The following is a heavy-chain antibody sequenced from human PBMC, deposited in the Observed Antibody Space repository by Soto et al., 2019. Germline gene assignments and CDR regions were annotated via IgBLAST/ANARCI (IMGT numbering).Heavy chain of an antibody. D-gene: IGHD6-19*01. CDR3: GRRPGWSLSGSYNGYFGY. Sequence: SGPTLVNPTQTLTLTCTFSGFSFSTSQVGVGRVRQPPGKAKEWLAIIYWDDDKRYNPSLRNRLSITKDTSRNQVVLTMTNRDRVDTATYYCGRRPGWSLSGSYNGYFGYWGREVLVTVS. J-gene: IGHJ4*02. V-gene: IGHV2-5*02. CDR2: IYWDDDK. CDR1: GFSFSTSQVG.